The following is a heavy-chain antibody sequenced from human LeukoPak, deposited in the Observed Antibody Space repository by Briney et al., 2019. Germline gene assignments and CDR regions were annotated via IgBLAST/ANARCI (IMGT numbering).Heavy chain of an antibody. D-gene: IGHD6-19*01. Sequence: GGSLRLSCAASGFTFSSYAMSWVRQAPGKGLEWVSAISGSGGSTYYADSVKGRFTIPRDNSKNTLYLQMNSLRAEDTAVYYCAKAIAVAGTNYWGQGTLVTVSS. V-gene: IGHV3-23*01. J-gene: IGHJ4*02. CDR1: GFTFSSYA. CDR2: ISGSGGST. CDR3: AKAIAVAGTNY.